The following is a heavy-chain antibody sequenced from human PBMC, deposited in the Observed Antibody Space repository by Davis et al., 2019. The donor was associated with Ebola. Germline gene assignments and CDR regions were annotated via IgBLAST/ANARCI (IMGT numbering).Heavy chain of an antibody. D-gene: IGHD3-9*01. Sequence: GGSLRLSCAASGFTFSSYGIPWVRQAPGKWLEWVAVISYDGSNKYYADSVKGRFTISRDNARDSLYLQMDSLRVEDTAIYYCARDAFSLSRYDTEDHWGQGTLVTVSS. CDR3: ARDAFSLSRYDTEDH. J-gene: IGHJ4*02. V-gene: IGHV3-30*03. CDR1: GFTFSSYG. CDR2: ISYDGSNK.